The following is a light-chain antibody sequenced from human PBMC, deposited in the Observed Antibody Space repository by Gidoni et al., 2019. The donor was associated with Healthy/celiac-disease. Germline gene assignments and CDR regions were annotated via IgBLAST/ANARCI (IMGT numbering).Light chain of an antibody. CDR2: GAS. Sequence: EIVMTQSPATLSVSPGERATLSCRASQSVSSNLAWYQQKPGQAPRLLIHGASIRATGIPARFSGIGSGTEFTLTISILQSEDFAVYCCQQYNNWPPVTFGQGTKVEIK. CDR3: QQYNNWPPVT. CDR1: QSVSSN. V-gene: IGKV3D-15*03. J-gene: IGKJ1*01.